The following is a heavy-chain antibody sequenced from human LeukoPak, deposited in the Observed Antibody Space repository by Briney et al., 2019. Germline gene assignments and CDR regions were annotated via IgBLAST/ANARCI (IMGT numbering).Heavy chain of an antibody. J-gene: IGHJ3*02. Sequence: PGGSLRLSCAASGFTFSSYAMHWVRQAPGKGLEWVAVISYDGSNKYYADSVKGRFTISRDNSKNTLYLQMNSLRAEDTAVYYCARDGPMIVVVIDGYAFDIWGQGTMVTVSS. CDR3: ARDGPMIVVVIDGYAFDI. D-gene: IGHD3-22*01. V-gene: IGHV3-30*04. CDR2: ISYDGSNK. CDR1: GFTFSSYA.